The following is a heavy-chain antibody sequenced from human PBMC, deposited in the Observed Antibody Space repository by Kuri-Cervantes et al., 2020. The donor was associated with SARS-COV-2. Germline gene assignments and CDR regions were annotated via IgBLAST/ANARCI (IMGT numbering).Heavy chain of an antibody. V-gene: IGHV4-34*01. CDR1: GGSFSGFY. CDR2: INHSGST. J-gene: IGHJ6*03. CDR3: ARAPGRDCSSTSCYRVPDYYYMDV. D-gene: IGHD2-2*01. Sequence: ESLKISCALYGGSFSGFYWSWIRQTPGKGLEWIGEINHSGSTYYNPSLKSRVTISVDRSKNQFSLKLSSVTAADTAVYYCARAPGRDCSSTSCYRVPDYYYMDVWGKGTTVTVSS.